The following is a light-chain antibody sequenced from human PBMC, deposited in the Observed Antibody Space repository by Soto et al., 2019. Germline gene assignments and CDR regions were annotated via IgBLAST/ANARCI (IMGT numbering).Light chain of an antibody. Sequence: QSVLTQPASVSGSPGQSITISCTGTSSDVGGYNYVSWYQHHPGKAPKLMIYDVSNRPSGVSNRFSGSKSANTASLTISGLQAEDEADYYCNSYTTSSSLYVFGTGTKVTXL. CDR2: DVS. CDR1: SSDVGGYNY. V-gene: IGLV2-14*03. CDR3: NSYTTSSSLYV. J-gene: IGLJ1*01.